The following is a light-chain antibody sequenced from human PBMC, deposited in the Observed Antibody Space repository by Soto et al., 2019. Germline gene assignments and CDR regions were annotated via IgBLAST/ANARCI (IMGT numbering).Light chain of an antibody. V-gene: IGKV3-15*01. J-gene: IGKJ2*01. CDR3: QEYNNWSYT. Sequence: EIVMTQSPATLSVSPGERVTLSCRASQSVSSNLAWYQQKPGQAPRLLIYGASTRATGIPARFSGSGSETEFTLTISSLQSEDFAVYYCQEYNNWSYTFVRGTKLEIK. CDR2: GAS. CDR1: QSVSSN.